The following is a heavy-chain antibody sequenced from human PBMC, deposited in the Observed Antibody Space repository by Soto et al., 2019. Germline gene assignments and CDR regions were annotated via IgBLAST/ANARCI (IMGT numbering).Heavy chain of an antibody. CDR1: GYTFTSYY. J-gene: IGHJ4*02. Sequence: ASVKVSCKASGYTFTSYYMHWVRQAPGQGLEWMGIINPSGGSTSYAQKFQGRATMTRDTSTSTVYMELSSLISEDTAVYYCATPQDYDGCLDSWGQGTLVTVSS. V-gene: IGHV1-46*01. CDR3: ATPQDYDGCLDS. CDR2: INPSGGST. D-gene: IGHD3-22*01.